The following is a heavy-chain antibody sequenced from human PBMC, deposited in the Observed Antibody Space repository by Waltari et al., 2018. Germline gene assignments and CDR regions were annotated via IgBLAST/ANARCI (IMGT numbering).Heavy chain of an antibody. CDR1: GYSFTSYW. J-gene: IGHJ6*02. D-gene: IGHD3-22*01. V-gene: IGHV5-51*01. CDR3: ARRSDYYDSSGYYYDYYYYYGMDV. Sequence: EVQLVQSGAEVKKPGESLKISCTGSGYSFTSYWIGWVRQMPGKGLEWMGVIYPGDSDTRYSPSFQGQVTISADKSISTAYLQWSSLKASDTAMYYCARRSDYYDSSGYYYDYYYYYGMDVWGQGTTVTVSS. CDR2: IYPGDSDT.